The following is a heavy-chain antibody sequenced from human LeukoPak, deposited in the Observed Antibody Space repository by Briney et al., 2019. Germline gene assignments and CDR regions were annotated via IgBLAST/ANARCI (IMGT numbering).Heavy chain of an antibody. Sequence: ASVKVSCKVSGYTLTELSMHWVRQAPGKGLEWMGGFDPEDGETIYAQKFQGRVTMTEDTSTDTAYMELSSLRSEDTAVYYCARGRRITMVRGVIHRLYYYGMDVWGQGTTVTVSS. CDR1: GYTLTELS. V-gene: IGHV1-24*01. D-gene: IGHD3-10*01. CDR3: ARGRRITMVRGVIHRLYYYGMDV. J-gene: IGHJ6*02. CDR2: FDPEDGET.